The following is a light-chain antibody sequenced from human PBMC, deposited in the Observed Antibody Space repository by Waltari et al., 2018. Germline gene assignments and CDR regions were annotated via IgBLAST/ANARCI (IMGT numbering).Light chain of an antibody. CDR1: QSIGSH. V-gene: IGKV3-11*01. CDR2: DAS. J-gene: IGKJ4*01. Sequence: EIVLTQSPATLSLSPGERATLSCRASQSIGSHLACVQQKPRQAPRLLIYDASNTATGIPARFSGSGSGTDFTLTISSLEPEDFAVYYCQQRSTWPLTFGGGTKVEIK. CDR3: QQRSTWPLT.